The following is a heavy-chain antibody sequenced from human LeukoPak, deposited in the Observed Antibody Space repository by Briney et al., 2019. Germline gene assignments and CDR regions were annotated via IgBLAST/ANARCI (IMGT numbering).Heavy chain of an antibody. CDR3: ARGADLDFDF. V-gene: IGHV1-46*02. CDR2: INPTDGST. CDR1: GHTLNNHD. Sequence: GASVTVSCKSSGHTLNNHDIHWGRQAPGQGLEWIGSINPTDGSTRTLRRFQGSLTMTRGTFTSTLYMRMSSLRAEDTAAYFCARGADLDFDFWGQGTLVTVSS. J-gene: IGHJ4*02.